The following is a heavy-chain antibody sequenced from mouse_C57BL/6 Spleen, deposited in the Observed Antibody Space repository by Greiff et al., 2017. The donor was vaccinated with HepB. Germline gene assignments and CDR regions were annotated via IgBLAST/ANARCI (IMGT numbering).Heavy chain of an antibody. J-gene: IGHJ2*01. D-gene: IGHD2-2*01. CDR1: GYTFTSYW. Sequence: QVQLQQPGAELVKPGASVKLSCKASGYTFTSYWMHWVKQRPGQGLEWIGMITPNSRSTNYNENCKRKFTMTVDKSSSTAYMQLSSLTSEDSAVYYCAILGAGYPYWGQGTTLTVSS. CDR2: ITPNSRST. CDR3: AILGAGYPY. V-gene: IGHV1-64*01.